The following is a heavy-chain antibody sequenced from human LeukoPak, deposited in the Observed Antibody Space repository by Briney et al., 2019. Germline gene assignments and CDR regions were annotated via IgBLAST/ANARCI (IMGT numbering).Heavy chain of an antibody. CDR1: GYSISSGYY. D-gene: IGHD1-1*01. CDR3: ARVERLFPDY. CDR2: IYHSGST. J-gene: IGHJ4*02. Sequence: PSETLSLTCAVSGYSISSGYYWGWIRQPPGKGLEWIGSIYHSGSTYYNPSLKSRVTISVDTSKNHFSLKLSSVTAAATAVYYCARVERLFPDYWGQGTLVTVSS. V-gene: IGHV4-38-2*01.